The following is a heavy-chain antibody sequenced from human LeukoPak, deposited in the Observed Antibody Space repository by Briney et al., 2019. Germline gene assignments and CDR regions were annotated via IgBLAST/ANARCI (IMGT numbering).Heavy chain of an antibody. CDR2: ISGGGGST. Sequence: PGGSLTLSCAASGFTFDDYAMHWVRQAPGKGLEWLSHISGGGGSTYYAVPVKGRFTISRDNSKNSLYLQMNSLRTEDTALYYCAKGRREYSSGWYFDLFPEYYYYGMDVWGQGTTVTVSS. CDR3: AKGRREYSSGWYFDLFPEYYYYGMDV. V-gene: IGHV3-43*02. D-gene: IGHD6-19*01. J-gene: IGHJ6*02. CDR1: GFTFDDYA.